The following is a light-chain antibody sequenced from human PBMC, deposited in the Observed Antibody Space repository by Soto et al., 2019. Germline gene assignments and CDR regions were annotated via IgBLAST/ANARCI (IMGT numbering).Light chain of an antibody. CDR2: RNN. J-gene: IGLJ2*01. V-gene: IGLV1-47*01. CDR1: SSNIGSNY. CDR3: AAWDDSLSALV. Sequence: QSVLTQPPSASGTPGQRVTISCSGSSSNIGSNYVYGYQQLPGTAPKLLIYRNNQRPSGVPDRFSGSKSGTSASLAISGLRSEDEADYYCAAWDDSLSALVFGGGTKLTVL.